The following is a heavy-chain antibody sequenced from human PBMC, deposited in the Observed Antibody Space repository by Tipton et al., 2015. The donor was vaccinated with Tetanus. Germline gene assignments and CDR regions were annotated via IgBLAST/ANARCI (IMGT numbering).Heavy chain of an antibody. CDR3: ARDSKFGSSWYKDY. D-gene: IGHD6-13*01. CDR1: GFTFSSYA. Sequence: SLRLSCAASGFTFSSYAMHWVRQAPGKGLEWVAVISYDGSNKYYADSVKGRFTISRDNSKNTLYPQMNSLRAEDTAVYYCARDSKFGSSWYKDYWGQGTLVTVSS. J-gene: IGHJ4*02. CDR2: ISYDGSNK. V-gene: IGHV3-30-3*01.